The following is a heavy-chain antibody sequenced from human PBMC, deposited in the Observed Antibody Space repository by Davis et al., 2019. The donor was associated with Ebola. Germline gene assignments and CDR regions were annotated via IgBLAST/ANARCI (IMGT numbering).Heavy chain of an antibody. CDR2: IWYDGSNK. J-gene: IGHJ1*01. CDR1: GFTFSSYG. Sequence: GESLKISCAASGFTFSSYGMHWVRQAPGKGLEWVAVIWYDGSNKNYADSVKGRFTISRDNSKNTLYLQMDSLRAEDTALYYCARASGSVGEYFQHWGQGTLVTVSS. CDR3: ARASGSVGEYFQH. D-gene: IGHD1-26*01. V-gene: IGHV3-33*01.